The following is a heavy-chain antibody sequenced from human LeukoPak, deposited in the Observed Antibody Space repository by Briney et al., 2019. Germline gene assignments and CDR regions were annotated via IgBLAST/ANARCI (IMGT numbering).Heavy chain of an antibody. D-gene: IGHD6-19*01. J-gene: IGHJ4*02. CDR1: GGTFSSYA. V-gene: IGHV1-69*05. CDR2: IIPIFGTA. Sequence: SVKVSCKASGGTFSSYAISWVRQAPGQGLEWMGGIIPIFGTANYAQKFQGRVTITTDESTSTAYMELSSLRSEDTAVYYCARDKAGWPHYLDYWAREPWSPSPQ. CDR3: ARDKAGWPHYLDY.